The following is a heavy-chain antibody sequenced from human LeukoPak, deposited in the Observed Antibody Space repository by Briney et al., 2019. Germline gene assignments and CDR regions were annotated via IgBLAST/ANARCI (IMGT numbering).Heavy chain of an antibody. CDR3: AKRLLRSLDFDY. V-gene: IGHV3-23*01. CDR2: ISGSGGST. Sequence: GSLRLSCAASGFTFSSYAMSWVRQAPGNGLEWVSAISGSGGSTYYADSVKGRFTISRDNSKNTLYLQMNSLRAEDTAVYYCAKRLLRSLDFDYWGQGTLVTVSS. J-gene: IGHJ4*02. D-gene: IGHD2-21*01. CDR1: GFTFSSYA.